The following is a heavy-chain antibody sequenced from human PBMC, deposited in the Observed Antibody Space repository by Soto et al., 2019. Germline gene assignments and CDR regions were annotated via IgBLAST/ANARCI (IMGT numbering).Heavy chain of an antibody. V-gene: IGHV4-39*01. CDR2: MYYSGST. J-gene: IGHJ6*03. D-gene: IGHD3-3*01. CDR3: ARIKIVGILTYYMDV. Sequence: QLQLQESGPGLVKPSETLSLSCTVSGDSISTSSSYYWGWIRQPPGKGLEWIANMYYSGSTYYNPSLKSRVTISLETSKNQFSLKLSSVTAADTAVYYCARIKIVGILTYYMDVWGKGTKVTAS. CDR1: GDSISTSSSYY.